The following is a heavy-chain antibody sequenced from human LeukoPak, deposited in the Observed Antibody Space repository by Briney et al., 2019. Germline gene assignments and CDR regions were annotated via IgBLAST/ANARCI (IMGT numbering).Heavy chain of an antibody. Sequence: AGSLRLSCAASGFTFTDFYMSWIRQAPGKGLEWLSDISRSSTDTNYADSVKGRFTVSRDNAKNSLFLQSNSLRAEDTAVYYCARKTYYYDSGSYSKSYYFDYWGQGTLVTVSS. D-gene: IGHD3-10*01. J-gene: IGHJ4*02. V-gene: IGHV3-11*06. CDR3: ARKTYYYDSGSYSKSYYFDY. CDR2: ISRSSTDT. CDR1: GFTFTDFY.